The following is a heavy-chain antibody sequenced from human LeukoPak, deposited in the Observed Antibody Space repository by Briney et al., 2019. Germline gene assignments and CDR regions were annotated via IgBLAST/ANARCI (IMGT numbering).Heavy chain of an antibody. V-gene: IGHV1-2*02. Sequence: GASVKVSCVASGYTFTDYYIHWVRRAPGQGLEWMGWVDPRTGVTRCTQKFQGRVTITTDTSISTVYLDLNGLTFDHTAVYYCATDNYGMLDYWGQGTLVTVPS. CDR3: ATDNYGMLDY. J-gene: IGHJ4*02. D-gene: IGHD3-9*01. CDR2: VDPRTGVT. CDR1: GYTFTDYY.